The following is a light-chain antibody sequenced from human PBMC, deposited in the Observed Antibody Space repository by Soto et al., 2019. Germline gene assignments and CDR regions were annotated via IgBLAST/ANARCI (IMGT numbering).Light chain of an antibody. V-gene: IGLV2-14*01. CDR1: SSDVGVYNY. CDR2: EVS. CDR3: SSSTSSSTYV. Sequence: QSVLTQPASVSGSPGQSITISCTGTSSDVGVYNYVSWYQQHPGKAPKLLLYEVSNRPSGVSNRFSGSKSGNTASLTISGLQTEDEANYYCSSSTSSSTYVFGTGTKV. J-gene: IGLJ1*01.